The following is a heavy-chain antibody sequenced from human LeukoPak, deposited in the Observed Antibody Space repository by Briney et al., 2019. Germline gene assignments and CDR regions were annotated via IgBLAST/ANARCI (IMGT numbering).Heavy chain of an antibody. CDR3: ATLYGQQLAQNYFDY. CDR2: IYPGDSDT. V-gene: IGHV5-51*01. CDR1: GYSFTNYW. D-gene: IGHD6-6*01. J-gene: IGHJ4*02. Sequence: GESLKISCKGSGYSFTNYWIGWVRQMPGKGLEWMGIIYPGDSDTRYSPSFQGQVTISADKSISTAYLQWSSLKASDTAMYYCATLYGQQLAQNYFDYWGQGTLDTVSS.